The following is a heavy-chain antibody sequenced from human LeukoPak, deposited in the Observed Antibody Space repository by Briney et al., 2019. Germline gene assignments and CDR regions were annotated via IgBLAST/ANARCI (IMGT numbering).Heavy chain of an antibody. CDR3: ARHKVALGASDY. J-gene: IGHJ4*02. Sequence: PSETLSLTCTVSGASISTSFYNWGWIRRPPGTGLEWIGSMSYSGNTYYNPSLTSGVTISVDTSKNQFSLKLTSVTVADTAVYYCARHKVALGASDYWGQGTLVTVSS. CDR1: GASISTSFYN. CDR2: MSYSGNT. D-gene: IGHD4/OR15-4a*01. V-gene: IGHV4-39*01.